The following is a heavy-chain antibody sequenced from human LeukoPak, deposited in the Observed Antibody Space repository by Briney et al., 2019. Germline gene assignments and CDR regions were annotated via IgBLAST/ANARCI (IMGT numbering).Heavy chain of an antibody. CDR3: ARQASDGYNPQWVDY. Sequence: GESLKISCKGSGYSFTSYWIGWVRQMPEKGLEWMGIIYPGDSDTRYSPSFQGQVTISADKSISTAYLQWSSLKASDTAMYYCARQASDGYNPQWVDYWGQGTLVTVSS. J-gene: IGHJ4*02. V-gene: IGHV5-51*01. CDR1: GYSFTSYW. D-gene: IGHD5-24*01. CDR2: IYPGDSDT.